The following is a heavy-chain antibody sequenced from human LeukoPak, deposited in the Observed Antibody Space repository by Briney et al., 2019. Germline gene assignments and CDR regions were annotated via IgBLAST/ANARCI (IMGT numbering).Heavy chain of an antibody. CDR3: ARDVYSSGYYLIDY. CDR2: IIPILGIA. D-gene: IGHD3-22*01. CDR1: GGTFSSYA. J-gene: IGHJ4*02. V-gene: IGHV1-69*04. Sequence: ASVKVSCKASGGTFSSYAISWVRQAPGQGLEWMGRIIPILGIANYAQKFQGRVTITADKSTSTAYMELSSLRSEDTAVYYCARDVYSSGYYLIDYWGQGTLVTVSS.